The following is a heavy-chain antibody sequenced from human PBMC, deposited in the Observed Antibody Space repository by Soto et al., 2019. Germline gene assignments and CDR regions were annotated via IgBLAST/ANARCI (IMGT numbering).Heavy chain of an antibody. CDR1: GGSISSGCYY. CDR3: ARVGSYQSTAFDI. D-gene: IGHD3-10*01. V-gene: IGHV4-31*03. Sequence: QVQLQESGPGLVKPSQTLSLTCTVSGGSISSGCYYWRRIRQHPGKGLEWIGNIYYSGSTYYNPSLKSRVTISVHTSKNQFSLKLSSVTAADTAVYYCARVGSYQSTAFDIWGQGTMVTVSS. J-gene: IGHJ3*02. CDR2: IYYSGST.